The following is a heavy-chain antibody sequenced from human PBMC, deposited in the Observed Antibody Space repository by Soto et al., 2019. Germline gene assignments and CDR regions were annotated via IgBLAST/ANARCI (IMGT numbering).Heavy chain of an antibody. CDR1: GGTFSSYA. CDR2: IIPIFGTA. J-gene: IGHJ2*01. V-gene: IGHV1-69*01. D-gene: IGHD2-2*02. CDR3: ARDKIVVVPAAISAKTYWDFDL. Sequence: QVQLVQSGAEVKKPGSSVKVSCKASGGTFSSYAISWVRQAPGQGLEWMGGIIPIFGTANYAQKFQGRVTITADEAKRTAYMELSSLRSEDTAVYYFARDKIVVVPAAISAKTYWDFDLWGRGTLVTVSS.